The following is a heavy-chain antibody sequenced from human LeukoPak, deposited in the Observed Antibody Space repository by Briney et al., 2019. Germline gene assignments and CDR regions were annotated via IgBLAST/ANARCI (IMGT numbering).Heavy chain of an antibody. V-gene: IGHV3-9*01. CDR3: AKGPRRSPYLYFGDFAFDI. CDR1: GFTFDDYA. Sequence: GGSLRLSCAASGFTFDDYAMHWVRQAPGKGLEWVSGISWNSGSIGYAGSVKGRFTISRDSAKNSLYLQMNSLRAEDTALYYCAKGPRRSPYLYFGDFAFDIWGQGTMVTVSS. J-gene: IGHJ3*02. CDR2: ISWNSGSI. D-gene: IGHD3-10*01.